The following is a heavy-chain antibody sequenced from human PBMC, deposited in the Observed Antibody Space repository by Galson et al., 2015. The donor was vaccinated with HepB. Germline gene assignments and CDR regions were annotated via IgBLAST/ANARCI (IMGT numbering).Heavy chain of an antibody. CDR3: AKDRSYTGGLRSDY. D-gene: IGHD3-3*01. CDR1: GFTFGTFA. CDR2: ISGGGGVT. J-gene: IGHJ4*02. Sequence: SLRLSCAASGFTFGTFAMNWVRQAPGKGLEWVSAISGGGGVTFYAESVKGRVPLSRDHSNDTLYLQMNSLRVEDPAVYYCAKDRSYTGGLRSDYWGRGTLVTVSS. V-gene: IGHV3-23*01.